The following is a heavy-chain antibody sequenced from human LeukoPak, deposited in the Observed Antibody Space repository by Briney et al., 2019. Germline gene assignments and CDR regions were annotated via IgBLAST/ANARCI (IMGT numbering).Heavy chain of an antibody. CDR2: INPNSGGT. D-gene: IGHD6-13*01. Sequence: ASVKVSCKASGYTFTGYYMHWVRQAPGQGLEWMGWINPNSGGTNYAQKFQGRVTMTRDTSISTAYMELSRLGSDDTAVYYCARVGRIAAAGTTFDYWGQGTLVTVSS. J-gene: IGHJ4*02. CDR3: ARVGRIAAAGTTFDY. CDR1: GYTFTGYY. V-gene: IGHV1-2*02.